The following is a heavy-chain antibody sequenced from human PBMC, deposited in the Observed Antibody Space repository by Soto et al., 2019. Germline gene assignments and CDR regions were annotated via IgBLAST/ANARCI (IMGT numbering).Heavy chain of an antibody. CDR2: ISWNSGSI. J-gene: IGHJ4*02. CDR3: AKMRAAAGTGDFDY. CDR1: GFTFDDYA. D-gene: IGHD6-13*01. Sequence: GGSLRLSCAASGFTFDDYAMHWVRQAPGKGLEWVSGISWNSGSIGYADSVKGRFTISRDNAKNSLYLQMNSLRAEDTALYYCAKMRAAAGTGDFDYWGQGTLVTVSS. V-gene: IGHV3-9*01.